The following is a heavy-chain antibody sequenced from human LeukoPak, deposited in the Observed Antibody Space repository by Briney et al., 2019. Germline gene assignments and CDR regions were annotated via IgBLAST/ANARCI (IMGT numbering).Heavy chain of an antibody. CDR1: GGSISSGGYY. Sequence: SQTLSLTCTVSGGSISSGGYYWSWIRQHPGKGLEWIGYIYYSGSTYYNPSLKSRVTISVDTSKNQFSLKLSSVTAADTAVYYCARDGYCSSTSCYYYGMDVWGQGTTVTVSS. D-gene: IGHD2-2*03. CDR2: IYYSGST. CDR3: ARDGYCSSTSCYYYGMDV. V-gene: IGHV4-31*03. J-gene: IGHJ6*02.